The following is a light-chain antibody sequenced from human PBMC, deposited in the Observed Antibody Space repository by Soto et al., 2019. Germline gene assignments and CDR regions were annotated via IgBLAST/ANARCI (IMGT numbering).Light chain of an antibody. V-gene: IGKV3-20*01. CDR2: GAS. Sequence: EIVLTQSPGTLSLSPGERATLSCRASQSVSSSYLAWYQQKPGQAPRLLIYGASSRATGIPDRFSGSGSGTDFTLTISRLEPEDFAVYYCQQYGSSRVTFGGGTKGEIK. CDR3: QQYGSSRVT. CDR1: QSVSSSY. J-gene: IGKJ4*01.